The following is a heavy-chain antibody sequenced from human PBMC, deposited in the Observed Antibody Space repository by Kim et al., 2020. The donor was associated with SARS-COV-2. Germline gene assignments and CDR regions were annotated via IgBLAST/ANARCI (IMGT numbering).Heavy chain of an antibody. CDR1: GFTFGDYA. CDR2: ISCNSGSI. V-gene: IGHV3-9*01. J-gene: IGHJ6*03. CDR3: AKDRSGSSSSYFYMDV. D-gene: IGHD6-13*01. Sequence: GGSLRLSCAGSGFTFGDYAMHWVRQGPGKGLEWVSGISCNSGSIDYADAVKGRFTIYRDNATNSLYLQMNSLRGEDTALYYCAKDRSGSSSSYFYMDVWGQGTPVTVSS.